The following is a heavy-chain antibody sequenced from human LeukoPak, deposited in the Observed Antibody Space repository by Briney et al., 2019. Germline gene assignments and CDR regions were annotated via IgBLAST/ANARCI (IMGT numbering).Heavy chain of an antibody. D-gene: IGHD3-22*01. CDR3: ARNYYDSSGNLNWFDP. Sequence: GASVKVSCKASGYTFTSYAMHWVRQAPGQRLEWMGWINAGNGNTKYSQKLQGRVTITRDTSASTAYMELSSLRSEDTAVYYCARNYYDSSGNLNWFDPWGQGTLVTVSS. V-gene: IGHV1-3*01. CDR1: GYTFTSYA. CDR2: INAGNGNT. J-gene: IGHJ5*02.